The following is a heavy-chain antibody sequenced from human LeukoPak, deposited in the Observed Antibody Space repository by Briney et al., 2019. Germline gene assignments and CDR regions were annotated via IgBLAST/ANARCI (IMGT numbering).Heavy chain of an antibody. CDR3: AVHRYCSSTSCYWFDP. V-gene: IGHV1-18*01. D-gene: IGHD2-2*01. Sequence: ASVKVSCKASGYTFTSYGISWVRQAPGQGLEWMGWISAYNGNTNYAQKLQGRVTMTTDTSTSTAYMELRSLRSDDTAVYYCAVHRYCSSTSCYWFDPWAREPWSPSPQ. J-gene: IGHJ5*02. CDR2: ISAYNGNT. CDR1: GYTFTSYG.